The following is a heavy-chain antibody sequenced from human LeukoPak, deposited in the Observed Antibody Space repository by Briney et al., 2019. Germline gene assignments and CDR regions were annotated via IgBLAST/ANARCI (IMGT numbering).Heavy chain of an antibody. J-gene: IGHJ4*02. CDR2: ISSSSSYI. CDR3: ARDIGYSSSAGVSDY. V-gene: IGHV3-21*01. Sequence: GGSLRLSCAASGFTFSSHSMNWVRQAPGKGLEWVSSISSSSSYIYYADSVKGRFTISRDNAKNSLYLQMNSLRAEDTAVYYCARDIGYSSSAGVSDYWGQGTLVTVSS. CDR1: GFTFSSHS. D-gene: IGHD6-6*01.